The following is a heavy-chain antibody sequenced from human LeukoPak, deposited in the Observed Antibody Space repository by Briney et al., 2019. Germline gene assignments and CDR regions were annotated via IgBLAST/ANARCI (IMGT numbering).Heavy chain of an antibody. V-gene: IGHV3-48*03. Sequence: GGSLRLSCAASGFTFRSYEMNWVRQAPGKGLEWVSFISGGSGSIYYADSVKGRFTISGDNAKNSLYLQMNSLRAEDTAVYYCARDRDYGDYRPVSFDYWGQGTLVTVSS. CDR1: GFTFRSYE. CDR3: ARDRDYGDYRPVSFDY. J-gene: IGHJ4*02. D-gene: IGHD4-17*01. CDR2: ISGGSGSI.